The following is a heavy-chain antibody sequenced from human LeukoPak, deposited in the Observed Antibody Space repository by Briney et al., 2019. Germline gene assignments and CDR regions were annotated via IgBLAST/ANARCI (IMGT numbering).Heavy chain of an antibody. V-gene: IGHV3-30*18. Sequence: PGGSLRLSCAVSGFTFSTYGMHWARQAPGKGLEWVALISYHGSNEYYADSVKGRFTISRDNSKNMLYLQLNSLKPEDTAVYYCAKDEQMTTFDYWGQGTLVTVSS. CDR1: GFTFSTYG. CDR2: ISYHGSNE. CDR3: AKDEQMTTFDY. J-gene: IGHJ4*02. D-gene: IGHD4-17*01.